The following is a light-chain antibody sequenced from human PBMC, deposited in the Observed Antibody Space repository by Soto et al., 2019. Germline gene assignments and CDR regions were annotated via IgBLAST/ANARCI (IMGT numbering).Light chain of an antibody. CDR2: IAA. V-gene: IGKV3-20*01. J-gene: IGKJ5*01. CDR3: YQQGNSNPIT. CDR1: QSSRTIS. Sequence: QSSRTISIAWYQQKPGQAPGLLILIAASSTTGIRDTSSGSGSGTDFALTISRIKLEDDAVDYYYQQGNSNPITFGQGTRLEIK.